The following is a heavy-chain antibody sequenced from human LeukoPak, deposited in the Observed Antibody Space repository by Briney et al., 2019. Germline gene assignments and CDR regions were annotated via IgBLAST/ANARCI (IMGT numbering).Heavy chain of an antibody. CDR2: IYYSGST. D-gene: IGHD3-3*01. J-gene: IGHJ3*02. CDR1: GGSISSGDYY. CDR3: ARTGRGYYDFWSGYPRAAFDI. Sequence: SQTLSLTCTVSGGSISSGDYYWSWIRQPPGKGLEWIGYIYYSGSTYYNPSLKSRVTISVDTSKNQFSLKLSSVTVADTAVYYCARTGRGYYDFWSGYPRAAFDIWGQGTMVTVSS. V-gene: IGHV4-30-4*08.